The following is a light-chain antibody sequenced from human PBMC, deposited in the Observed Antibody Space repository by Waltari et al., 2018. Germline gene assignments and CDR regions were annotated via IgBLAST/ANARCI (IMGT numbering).Light chain of an antibody. Sequence: QSVLTQPPSASGTPGQRVTIPCSGSSSNIGSNYVYWYQQLPGTAPKLLIYRNNRRPSGVPARFSGSKSGTSASLAISGLRSEDEADYYCAAWDDSLSGPRVFGGGTKLTVL. CDR3: AAWDDSLSGPRV. J-gene: IGLJ3*02. CDR1: SSNIGSNY. V-gene: IGLV1-47*01. CDR2: RNN.